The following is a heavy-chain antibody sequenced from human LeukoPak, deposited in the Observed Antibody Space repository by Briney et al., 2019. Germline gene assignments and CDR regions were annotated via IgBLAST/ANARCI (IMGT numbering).Heavy chain of an antibody. D-gene: IGHD3-22*01. J-gene: IGHJ4*02. CDR3: AKNGDSSGYYPDLFDY. Sequence: GGSLRLSCAASGFTFSSYAMSWVRQAPGKGLEWVSAISGSGGSTYYADSVKGRITISRDNSKNTLYLQMNSLRAEDTAVYYCAKNGDSSGYYPDLFDYWGQGTLVTVSS. CDR2: ISGSGGST. V-gene: IGHV3-23*01. CDR1: GFTFSSYA.